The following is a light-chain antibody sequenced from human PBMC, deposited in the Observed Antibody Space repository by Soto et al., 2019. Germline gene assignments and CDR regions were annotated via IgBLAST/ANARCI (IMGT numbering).Light chain of an antibody. CDR2: WAS. CDR3: QQYYSTPFT. Sequence: DIVMTQSPDSLAVSLGERATINCKSSQSVLYSSNNKNYLAWYQQKPGQPPKLLIYWASTRESGVPDRFSGRGSGTDFTLNISSLQAEDVAVYYCQQYYSTPFTFGPGTKVHI. J-gene: IGKJ3*01. CDR1: QSVLYSSNNKNY. V-gene: IGKV4-1*01.